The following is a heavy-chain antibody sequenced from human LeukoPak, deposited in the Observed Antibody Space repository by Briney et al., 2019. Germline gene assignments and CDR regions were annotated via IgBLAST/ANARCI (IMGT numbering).Heavy chain of an antibody. CDR3: ARGGYFDWLLNVDY. J-gene: IGHJ4*02. CDR2: ISYDGSNK. D-gene: IGHD3-9*01. V-gene: IGHV3-30*01. CDR1: GFTFSSYA. Sequence: PGGSLRLSCAASGFTFSSYAMHWVRQAPGKGLEWVAVISYDGSNKYYADSVKGRFTISRDNSKNTLYLQMNSLRAEDTAVYYCARGGYFDWLLNVDYWGQGTLVPVSS.